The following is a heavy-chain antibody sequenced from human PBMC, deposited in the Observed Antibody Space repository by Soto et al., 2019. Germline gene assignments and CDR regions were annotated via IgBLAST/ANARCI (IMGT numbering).Heavy chain of an antibody. D-gene: IGHD4-17*01. V-gene: IGHV3-11*01. J-gene: IGHJ4*02. CDR2: ISGNGRII. CDR3: AGDFDADSRTDFDY. Sequence: QVQLVESGGGLVKPGGSLRLSCATSGFIFSDYYMHWIRQAPGKGLEWISYISGNGRIIQYADSAKGRFTISRDNAQNSLELQMDSPRAEDTGLYFCAGDFDADSRTDFDYWGQGTLGPVSS. CDR1: GFIFSDYY.